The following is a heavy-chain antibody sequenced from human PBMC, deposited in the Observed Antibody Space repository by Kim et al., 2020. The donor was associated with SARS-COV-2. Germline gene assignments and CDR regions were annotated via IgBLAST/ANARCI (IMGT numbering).Heavy chain of an antibody. CDR2: ISSSSSYI. CDR3: ARVRLKFGENLFDY. J-gene: IGHJ4*02. D-gene: IGHD3-10*01. Sequence: GGSLRLSCAASGFTFSSYSMNWVRQAPGKGLEWVSSISSSSSYIYYADSVKGRFTISRDNAKNSLYLQMNSLRAEDTAVYYCARVRLKFGENLFDYWGQGTLVTVSS. CDR1: GFTFSSYS. V-gene: IGHV3-21*01.